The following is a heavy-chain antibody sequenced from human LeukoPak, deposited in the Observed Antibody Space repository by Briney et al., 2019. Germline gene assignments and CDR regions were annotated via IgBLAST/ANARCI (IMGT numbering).Heavy chain of an antibody. CDR3: ARTSSSGYYFRWFDP. CDR2: IYYSGST. CDR1: RGSISSYY. V-gene: IGHV4-59*01. D-gene: IGHD3-22*01. Sequence: SETLSLTCTVSRGSISSYYWSWIRQPPGKGLEWIGYIYYSGSTNYNPSLKSRVTISVDTSKNQFSLKLSSVTAADTAVYYCARTSSSGYYFRWFDPWGQGTLVTVSS. J-gene: IGHJ5*02.